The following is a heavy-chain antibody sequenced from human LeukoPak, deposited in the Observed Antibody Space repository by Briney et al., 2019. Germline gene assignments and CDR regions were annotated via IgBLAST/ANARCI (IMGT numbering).Heavy chain of an antibody. V-gene: IGHV1-8*01. D-gene: IGHD5-18*01. Sequence: GASVKVSCKASGYTFTSYDINWVRQATGQGLEWMGWMNPNSGNTGYAQKFQGRVTMTRNTSISTAYMELSSLRSEDTAVYYCARGGRGYSYGLLRVFDYWGQGTLVTASS. CDR3: ARGGRGYSYGLLRVFDY. CDR2: MNPNSGNT. CDR1: GYTFTSYD. J-gene: IGHJ4*02.